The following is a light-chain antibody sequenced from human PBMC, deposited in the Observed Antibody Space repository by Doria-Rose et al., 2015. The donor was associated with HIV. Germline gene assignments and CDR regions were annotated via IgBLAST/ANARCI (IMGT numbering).Light chain of an antibody. CDR2: GNI. CDR3: QSYDSSLSGVV. Sequence: SNIGAGYDVHWYQQLPGTAPKLLIYGNINRPSGVPDRFSGSKSGTSASLAITGLQAEDEADYYCQSYDSSLSGVVFGGGTKLTVL. V-gene: IGLV1-40*01. CDR1: SNIGAGYD. J-gene: IGLJ3*02.